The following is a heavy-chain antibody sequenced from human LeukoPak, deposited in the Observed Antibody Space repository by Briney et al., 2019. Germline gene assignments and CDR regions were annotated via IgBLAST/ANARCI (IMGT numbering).Heavy chain of an antibody. CDR1: GFTVSGNY. CDR3: ARDFSRRDDAFDI. CDR2: IHSGGST. D-gene: IGHD2/OR15-2a*01. J-gene: IGHJ3*02. V-gene: IGHV3-66*01. Sequence: GGSLRLSYAASGFTVSGNYMSWVRQAPGKGLEWVSVIHSGGSTYYADSVKGRFTISRDNSKNTLYLQMNSLRAEDTAVYYCARDFSRRDDAFDIWGQGTMVTVSS.